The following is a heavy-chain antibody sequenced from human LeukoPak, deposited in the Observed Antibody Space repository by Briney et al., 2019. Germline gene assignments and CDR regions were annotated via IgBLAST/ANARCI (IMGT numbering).Heavy chain of an antibody. J-gene: IGHJ6*03. D-gene: IGHD6-19*01. V-gene: IGHV4-61*02. CDR2: IYTSGST. CDR1: GGSISSGSYY. Sequence: PSETLSLTCTVSGGSISSGSYYWSWIRQPAGKGLEWIGRIYTSGSTNYNPSLKSRVTMSVDTSKNQFSLKLSSVTAADTAVYYCAREPGIAVAGPYYYYMDVWGKGTTVTVSS. CDR3: AREPGIAVAGPYYYYMDV.